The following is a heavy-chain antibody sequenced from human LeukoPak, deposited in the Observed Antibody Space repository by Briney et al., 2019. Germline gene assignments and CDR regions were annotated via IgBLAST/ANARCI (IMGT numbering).Heavy chain of an antibody. Sequence: GGSLKLSCAASGFTFSRFSMAWIRQAPGKGLEWVAQITVTGGVAAGNAYYRDSVEGRFTISRDNSKNTLYLEMNSLRAEDTAVYYCAKDDFGSVDHWGQGALVTISS. CDR2: ITVTGGVAAGNA. D-gene: IGHD3-3*01. CDR1: GFTFSRFS. J-gene: IGHJ4*02. CDR3: AKDDFGSVDH. V-gene: IGHV3-23*01.